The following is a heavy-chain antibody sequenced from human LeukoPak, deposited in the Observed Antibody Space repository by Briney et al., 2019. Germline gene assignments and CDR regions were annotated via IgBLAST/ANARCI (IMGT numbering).Heavy chain of an antibody. CDR1: GDYISSNSYY. Sequence: SETLSLTCTVYGDYISSNSYYWGWIRQPPGKGLEWIGSMYYSGSTYSHPSLTRRLTISLDTSKHQFSLRLTSVTAADTAVYFCARGATGYFYASSGRFDYWGQGTLVTVSS. CDR3: ARGATGYFYASSGRFDY. D-gene: IGHD3-22*01. J-gene: IGHJ4*02. CDR2: MYYSGST. V-gene: IGHV4-39*07.